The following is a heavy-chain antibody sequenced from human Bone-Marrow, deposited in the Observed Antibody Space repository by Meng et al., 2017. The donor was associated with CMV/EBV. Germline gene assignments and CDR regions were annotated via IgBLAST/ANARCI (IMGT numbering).Heavy chain of an antibody. CDR2: IYYSGST. CDR3: ARAPRDGYIAYYFDY. J-gene: IGHJ4*02. D-gene: IGHD5-24*01. V-gene: IGHV4-61*01. CDR1: GGSVSSGSYY. Sequence: SGGSVSSGSYYWSWIRQPPGKGLEWIGYIYYSGSTNYNPSLKSRVTIPVDTSKNQFSLKLSSVTAADTAVYYCARAPRDGYIAYYFDYWGQGTLVTVSS.